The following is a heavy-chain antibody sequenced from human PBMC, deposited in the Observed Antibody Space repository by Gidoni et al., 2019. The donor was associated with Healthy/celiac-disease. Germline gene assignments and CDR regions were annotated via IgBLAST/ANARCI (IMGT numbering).Heavy chain of an antibody. CDR1: GGSFSGYY. CDR2: INHSGST. V-gene: IGHV4-34*01. Sequence: QVQLQQWGAGLLKPSETLSLTCAVYGGSFSGYYWSWIRQPPGKGLEWIGEINHSGSTNYNPSLKSRVTISVDTSKNQFSLKLSSVTAADTAVYYCARVAGGSYYVRHKNSYDYWGQGTLVTVSS. CDR3: ARVAGGSYYVRHKNSYDY. J-gene: IGHJ4*02. D-gene: IGHD1-26*01.